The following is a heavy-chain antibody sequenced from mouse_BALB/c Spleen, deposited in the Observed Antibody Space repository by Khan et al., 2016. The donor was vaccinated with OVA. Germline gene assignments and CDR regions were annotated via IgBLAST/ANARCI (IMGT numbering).Heavy chain of an antibody. Sequence: QIQLVQSGPELMKPGETVKISCKASGYTFTNYGMYWVKQTPGKGLKWMGWINTYTGEPTYPDDFKGRFAFSLDTSASTSYLQMNNLKNEDTATYFGARREYYRSFAYWGQGTLVTVSA. CDR1: GYTFTNYG. CDR3: ARREYYRSFAY. J-gene: IGHJ3*01. V-gene: IGHV9-3-1*01. CDR2: INTYTGEP. D-gene: IGHD2-14*01.